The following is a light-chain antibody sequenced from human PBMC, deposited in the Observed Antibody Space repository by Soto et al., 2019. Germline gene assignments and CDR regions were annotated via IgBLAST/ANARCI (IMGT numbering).Light chain of an antibody. V-gene: IGKV3-20*01. CDR1: QSVSSSY. CDR3: QQYGTSPPKYT. Sequence: EIVLTQSPGTLSLSPGERATLSCRASQSVSSSYLAWYQLKPGQAPRLLIYGASSRATDIPDRFSGSGSGTDFTLTISRLEPEDFAVYYCQQYGTSPPKYTFGQGTKLEIK. CDR2: GAS. J-gene: IGKJ2*01.